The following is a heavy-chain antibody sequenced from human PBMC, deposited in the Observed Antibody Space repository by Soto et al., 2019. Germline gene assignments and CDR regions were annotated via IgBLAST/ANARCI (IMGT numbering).Heavy chain of an antibody. Sequence: QVQLQESGPGLVKPSQTLSLTCTVSGGSISSGGYYWSWIRQHPGKGLEWIGYIYYSGSTYYNPSLKSRVTXAXAXSXXQFSLKLSSVTAADTAVYYCARDLQYSRLFYGMDVWGQGTTVTVSS. CDR2: IYYSGST. CDR1: GGSISSGGYY. CDR3: ARDLQYSRLFYGMDV. J-gene: IGHJ6*02. V-gene: IGHV4-31*03. D-gene: IGHD6-13*01.